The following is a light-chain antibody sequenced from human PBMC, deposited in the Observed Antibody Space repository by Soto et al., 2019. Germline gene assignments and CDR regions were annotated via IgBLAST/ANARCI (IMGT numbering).Light chain of an antibody. Sequence: QSALTQPASGSGSPGQSITISCTGTSSDVGGYNYVSWYQQHPGKAPKLMIYDVSNRPSGVSNRFSGSKSGNTASLTISGLQAEDEADYYCSSYTSSLDVVFGGGTKVTVL. J-gene: IGLJ2*01. CDR3: SSYTSSLDVV. CDR1: SSDVGGYNY. CDR2: DVS. V-gene: IGLV2-14*01.